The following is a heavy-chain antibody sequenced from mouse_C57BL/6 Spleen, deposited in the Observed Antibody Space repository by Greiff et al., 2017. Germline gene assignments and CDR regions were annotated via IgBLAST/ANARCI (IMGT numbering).Heavy chain of an antibody. CDR1: GYTFTSYW. Sequence: EVQLQQSGTVLARPGASVKMSCKTSGYTFTSYWMHWVKQRPGQGLEWIGAIYPGNSDTSYNQKFKGKATLTADKSSSTAYMQLSSLTSEDSAVYFCARWIYYYGSSYYFDYWGQGTTLTVSS. D-gene: IGHD1-1*01. J-gene: IGHJ2*01. CDR2: IYPGNSDT. V-gene: IGHV1-5*01. CDR3: ARWIYYYGSSYYFDY.